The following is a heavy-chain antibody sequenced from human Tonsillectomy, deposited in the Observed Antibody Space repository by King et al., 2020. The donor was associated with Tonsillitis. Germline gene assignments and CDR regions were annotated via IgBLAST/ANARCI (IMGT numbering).Heavy chain of an antibody. Sequence: VQLVESGGGLVQPXRSLRLSXTASGFTFXDYAMSWFRQXPGKGLEWVGXXXXXAYGXTTXYAASXXGRFTISXXXSXSIAYLXXNSLKTEDTAVYYCTRGAPQVFDYWGQGTLVTVSS. CDR2: XXXXAYGXTT. CDR3: TRGAPQVFDY. V-gene: IGHV3-49*03. CDR1: GFTFXDYA. J-gene: IGHJ4*02.